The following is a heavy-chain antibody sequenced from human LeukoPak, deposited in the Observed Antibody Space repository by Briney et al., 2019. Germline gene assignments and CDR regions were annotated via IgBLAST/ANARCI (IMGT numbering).Heavy chain of an antibody. J-gene: IGHJ6*02. CDR3: ARNRDLRYSGYYYYGMDV. CDR1: GLTFSSYA. D-gene: IGHD3-9*01. Sequence: GGSLRLSCAASGLTFSSYAMHWVRQAPGKGLEWGAVISYDGSNKYYADSVKGRFTISRDNSKNTLYLQMNSLRAEDTAVYYCARNRDLRYSGYYYYGMDVWGQGTTVTVSS. V-gene: IGHV3-30*04. CDR2: ISYDGSNK.